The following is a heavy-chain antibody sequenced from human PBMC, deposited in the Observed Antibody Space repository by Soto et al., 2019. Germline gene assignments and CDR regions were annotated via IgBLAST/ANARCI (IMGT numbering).Heavy chain of an antibody. J-gene: IGHJ6*02. D-gene: IGHD6-6*01. CDR2: FDPEDGET. Sequence: ASVKVSCKVSGYTLTELSMHWVRQAPGKGLEWMGGFDPEDGETIYAQKFQGRVTMTEDTSTDTAYMELSSLRSEDTAVYYCATGSSSPDYYYYRGLDVWGQGTTVTVSS. CDR3: ATGSSSPDYYYYRGLDV. V-gene: IGHV1-24*01. CDR1: GYTLTELS.